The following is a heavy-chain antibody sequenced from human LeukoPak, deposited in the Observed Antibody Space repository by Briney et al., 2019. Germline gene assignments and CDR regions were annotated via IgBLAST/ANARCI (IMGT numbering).Heavy chain of an antibody. Sequence: GRSLRLSCVLSVFTPRTYAMIAVRPAPGKRRQWVSAISDSVGSTYYTHSVRGRSTIPRDNSKNTLYLQMHSLRAEDTAVYYCAKSLNYYDSGTSRRDFDYWGQGTLVTVSS. J-gene: IGHJ4*02. D-gene: IGHD3-10*01. V-gene: IGHV3-23*01. CDR3: AKSLNYYDSGTSRRDFDY. CDR1: VFTPRTYA. CDR2: ISDSVGST.